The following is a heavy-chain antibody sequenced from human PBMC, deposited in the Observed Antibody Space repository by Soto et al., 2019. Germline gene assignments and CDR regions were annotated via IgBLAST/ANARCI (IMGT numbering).Heavy chain of an antibody. CDR1: GYTFIGYY. CDR3: GRDGVGATPLGWFDP. V-gene: IGHV1-2*06. D-gene: IGHD1-26*01. Sequence: QVQLVQSGAEVKKPGASVKVSCKASGYTFIGYYIHWVRQAPGQGLEWMGRINPRSGDTTYAQKFQARLTRTRDTSISTAYMELSSLRSDDTAVYYCGRDGVGATPLGWFDPWGQGSLVTVSS. CDR2: INPRSGDT. J-gene: IGHJ5*02.